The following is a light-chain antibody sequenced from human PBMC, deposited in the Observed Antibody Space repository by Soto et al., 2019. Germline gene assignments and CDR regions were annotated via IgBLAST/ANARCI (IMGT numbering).Light chain of an antibody. CDR2: KAS. Sequence: DIQMTQSPSTLSASVGARVTITCRASQSISSWLAWYQQKPGKAPKLLIYKASSLESGVPSRFSGGGSGTEFTLTFSSLQPDDFATYYCQQYNSYSRACGQGTKVEIK. CDR1: QSISSW. CDR3: QQYNSYSRA. J-gene: IGKJ1*01. V-gene: IGKV1-5*03.